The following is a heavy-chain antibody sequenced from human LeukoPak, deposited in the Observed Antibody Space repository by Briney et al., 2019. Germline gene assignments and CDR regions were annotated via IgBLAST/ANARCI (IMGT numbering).Heavy chain of an antibody. CDR2: IYPDDSDT. D-gene: IGHD6-13*01. CDR1: GYRFTSYW. J-gene: IGHJ1*01. CDR3: ARLARGIAAAAPLGYFQH. V-gene: IGHV5-51*01. Sequence: GESLKISCKGSGYRFTSYWIGWVRQMPGKGLEWMGIIYPDDSDTKYSPSFQGQVTISVDKSISTAYLQWSSLKASDTAMYYCARLARGIAAAAPLGYFQHWGQGTLVTVSS.